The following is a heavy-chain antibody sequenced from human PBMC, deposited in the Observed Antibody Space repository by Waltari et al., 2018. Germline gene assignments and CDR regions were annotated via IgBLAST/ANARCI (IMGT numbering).Heavy chain of an antibody. D-gene: IGHD2-21*02. CDR3: ARNQVETALGY. Sequence: EVQLVESGGGLIQPGGSLRLSCVASGVTVSNNYMTWLRQAPGKGLELVSLIYSGGTTYYADSVRGRFTISRDGSKNTVYLQMNSLRAEDTAVYFCARNQVETALGYWGQGT. CDR1: GVTVSNNY. CDR2: IYSGGTT. J-gene: IGHJ4*02. V-gene: IGHV3-53*01.